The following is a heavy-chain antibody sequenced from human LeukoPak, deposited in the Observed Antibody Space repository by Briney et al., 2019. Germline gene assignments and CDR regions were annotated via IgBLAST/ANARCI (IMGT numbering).Heavy chain of an antibody. CDR1: GFPFSIYG. CDR3: ALLAVASDFDY. CDR2: IGSSGTTI. J-gene: IGHJ4*02. Sequence: PGGSLSLSCAVSGFPFSIYGMNWVRQAPGEGLEWVSSIGSSGTTIYYADSVKGRFSISRDNPKSSLYLQMNSLRVEDTAVYYCALLAVASDFDYWGQGALVTVSS. V-gene: IGHV3-48*03. D-gene: IGHD6-19*01.